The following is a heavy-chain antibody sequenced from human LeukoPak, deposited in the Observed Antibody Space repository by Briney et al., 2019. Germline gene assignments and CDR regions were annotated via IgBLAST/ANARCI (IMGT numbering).Heavy chain of an antibody. Sequence: GGSLRLSCAASGFTVSSNYMSWVRQAPGKGLKWVSVIYSGGSTYYADSVKGRFTISRDNSKNTLYLQMNSLRAEDTAVYYCARASLDTYYYDSSGYRPFDYWGQGTLVTVSS. CDR2: IYSGGST. CDR3: ARASLDTYYYDSSGYRPFDY. D-gene: IGHD3-22*01. J-gene: IGHJ4*02. CDR1: GFTVSSNY. V-gene: IGHV3-66*01.